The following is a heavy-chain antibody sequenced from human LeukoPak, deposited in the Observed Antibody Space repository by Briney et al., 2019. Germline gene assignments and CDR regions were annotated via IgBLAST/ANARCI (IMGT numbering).Heavy chain of an antibody. Sequence: ASVKVSCTASGYTSTTYDINCVRQPPGHGLECMGWINPNSGNTGYAQKFQGRVTMTRNTSISTAYMELSSLRSEDTAVYYCARVAGYSSNKGTFDYWGQGTLVTVSS. CDR1: GYTSTTYD. D-gene: IGHD6-13*01. V-gene: IGHV1-8*01. J-gene: IGHJ4*02. CDR2: INPNSGNT. CDR3: ARVAGYSSNKGTFDY.